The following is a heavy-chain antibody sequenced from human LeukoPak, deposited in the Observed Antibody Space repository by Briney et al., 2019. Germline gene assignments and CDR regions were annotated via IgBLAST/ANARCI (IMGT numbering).Heavy chain of an antibody. J-gene: IGHJ4*02. V-gene: IGHV3-23*01. CDR2: ISGSGGST. CDR1: GFTFSSYA. Sequence: PGGSLRLSCAASGFTFSSYAMSWVRQAPGKGLEWVSAISGSGGSTYYADSVKGRFTISRDNSKNTLYLQMNSLRAEDTAVYYCAKNQHYDFWSGPQVSYYFDYWGQGTLVTVSS. D-gene: IGHD3-3*01. CDR3: AKNQHYDFWSGPQVSYYFDY.